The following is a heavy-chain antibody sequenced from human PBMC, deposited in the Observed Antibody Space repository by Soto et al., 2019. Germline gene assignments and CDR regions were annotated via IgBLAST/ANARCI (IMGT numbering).Heavy chain of an antibody. D-gene: IGHD2-2*02. CDR2: ISAYNGNT. CDR3: ARGIVVVPAAIRPAFDI. J-gene: IGHJ3*02. CDR1: GYTFTSYG. V-gene: IGHV1-18*01. Sequence: XSVKVSCKASGYTFTSYGISWVREAPVQGLEWMGWISAYNGNTNYAQKLQGRVTMTTDTSTSTAYMELRRLRSDDTAVYYCARGIVVVPAAIRPAFDIWGQGTMVTVSS.